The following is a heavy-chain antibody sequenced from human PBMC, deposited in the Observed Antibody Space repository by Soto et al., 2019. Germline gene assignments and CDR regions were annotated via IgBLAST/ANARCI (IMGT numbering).Heavy chain of an antibody. CDR2: IYYSGAA. CDR3: ARLAYSGYFQT. D-gene: IGHD2-21*01. Sequence: SETLSLTCDVSGDSIRSSTYYWGWIRQPPGKGLEWLASIYYSGAAYYNPSLRSRVSISVDTSNNRFSLALTSLTAADTAVYFCARLAYSGYFQTWGQGSLVTVSS. V-gene: IGHV4-39*02. CDR1: GDSIRSSTYY. J-gene: IGHJ1*01.